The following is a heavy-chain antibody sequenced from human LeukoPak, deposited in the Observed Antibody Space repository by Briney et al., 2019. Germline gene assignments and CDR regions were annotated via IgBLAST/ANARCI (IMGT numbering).Heavy chain of an antibody. V-gene: IGHV1-46*01. D-gene: IGHD3-9*01. CDR1: GYTFTNYY. Sequence: ASVKVSCKASGYTFTNYYMHWVRQAPGQGLEWMGIINPSGDSTSFSQRFQGRLTLTTDTSTSTVYMELNSLRSEDTAVYYCARDILTATGYYGMDVWGQETTITV. CDR3: ARDILTATGYYGMDV. J-gene: IGHJ6*02. CDR2: INPSGDST.